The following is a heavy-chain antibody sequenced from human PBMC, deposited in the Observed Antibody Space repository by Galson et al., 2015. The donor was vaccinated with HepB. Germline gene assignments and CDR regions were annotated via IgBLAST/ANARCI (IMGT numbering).Heavy chain of an antibody. CDR2: ISYDGSNK. CDR3: ARGLDGGYVFWYVDL. D-gene: IGHD5-12*01. V-gene: IGHV3-30*04. J-gene: IGHJ2*01. CDR1: GFTFSSYA. Sequence: SLRLSCAASGFTFSSYAMHWVRQAPGKGLEWVAVISYDGSNKYYADSVKGRFTISRDNSKNTLYLQMNSLRAEDTAVYYCARGLDGGYVFWYVDLWGRGTLVTVSS.